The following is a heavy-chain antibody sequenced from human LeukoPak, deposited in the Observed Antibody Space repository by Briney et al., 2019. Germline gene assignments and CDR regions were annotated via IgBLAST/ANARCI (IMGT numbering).Heavy chain of an antibody. CDR2: IYYSGST. CDR1: GGSISSSSYY. D-gene: IGHD6-13*01. CDR3: ARGYSSSWYRGRFDP. Sequence: SETLSLTCTVSGGSISSSSYYWGWIRQPPGKGLEWIGSIYYSGSTYYNPSLMSRVTISVDTSKNQFSLKLSSVTAADTAVYYCARGYSSSWYRGRFDPWGQGTLVTVSS. V-gene: IGHV4-39*01. J-gene: IGHJ5*02.